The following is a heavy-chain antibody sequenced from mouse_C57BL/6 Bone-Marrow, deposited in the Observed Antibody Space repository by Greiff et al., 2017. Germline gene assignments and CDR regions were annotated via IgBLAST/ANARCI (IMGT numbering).Heavy chain of an antibody. CDR1: GFNIKDDY. CDR3: TALNYYAMDY. J-gene: IGHJ4*01. V-gene: IGHV14-4*01. CDR2: IDPENGDT. Sequence: VQLQQSGAELVRPGASVKLSCTASGFNIKDDYLHWVKQRPEQGLEWIGWIDPENGDTEYASKFQGKATITADTSSNTAYLQLSSLTSEDTAVYYCTALNYYAMDYWGQGTSVTVSS.